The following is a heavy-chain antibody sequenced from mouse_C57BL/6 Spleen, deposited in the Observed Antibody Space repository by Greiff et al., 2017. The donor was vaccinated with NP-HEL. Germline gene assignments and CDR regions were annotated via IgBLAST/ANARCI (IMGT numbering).Heavy chain of an antibody. Sequence: QVQLKESGAELVKPGASVKMSCKASGYTFTSYWITWVKQRPGQGLEWIGDIYPGSGSTNYNEKFKSKATLTVDTSSSTAYMQLSSLTSEDSAVYYCARSPFITTRAMDYWGQGTSVTVSS. CDR2: IYPGSGST. CDR3: ARSPFITTRAMDY. CDR1: GYTFTSYW. V-gene: IGHV1-55*01. D-gene: IGHD1-1*01. J-gene: IGHJ4*01.